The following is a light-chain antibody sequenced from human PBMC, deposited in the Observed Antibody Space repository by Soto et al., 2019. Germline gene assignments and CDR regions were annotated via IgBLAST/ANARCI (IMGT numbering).Light chain of an antibody. CDR1: SNDVGGYNF. CDR2: DVS. V-gene: IGLV2-11*01. J-gene: IGLJ2*01. Sequence: QYALTQPRSVSGSPGQSVTISCTGNSNDVGGYNFVSWYQQHPGKVPKLFIYDVSRRPSGVPDRFSGSKSGNTASLTISGLQAEDEADYYCSSYAGSYTLVFGGGTKLTVL. CDR3: SSYAGSYTLV.